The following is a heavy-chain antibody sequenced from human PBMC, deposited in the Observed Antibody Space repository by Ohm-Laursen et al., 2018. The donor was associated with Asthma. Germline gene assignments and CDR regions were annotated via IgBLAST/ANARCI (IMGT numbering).Heavy chain of an antibody. D-gene: IGHD6-6*01. CDR2: IYSTGST. CDR1: GASFSTYY. V-gene: IGHV4-59*01. CDR3: ARDSLAARYNYYGMDV. Sequence: SDTLSLTCTLSGASFSTYYWGWIRQPPGKGLEWIGYIYSTGSTNYNPSLESRVTISIDTSTNQFSLKLSSVTAADTAVYYCARDSLAARYNYYGMDVWGQGTTVTVSS. J-gene: IGHJ6*02.